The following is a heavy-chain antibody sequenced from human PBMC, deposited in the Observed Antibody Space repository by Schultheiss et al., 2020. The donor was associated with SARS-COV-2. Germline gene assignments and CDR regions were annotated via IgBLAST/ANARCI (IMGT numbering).Heavy chain of an antibody. CDR1: GFTFSGSA. J-gene: IGHJ6*02. V-gene: IGHV3-23*01. CDR3: ASSLWYYYGMDV. Sequence: GGSLRLSCAASGFTFSGSAMHWVRQAPGKGLEWVSAISGSGGSTYYADSVKGRFTISRDNSKNTLYLQMNSLRAEDTAVYYCASSLWYYYGMDVWGQGTTVTVSS. D-gene: IGHD3-10*01. CDR2: ISGSGGST.